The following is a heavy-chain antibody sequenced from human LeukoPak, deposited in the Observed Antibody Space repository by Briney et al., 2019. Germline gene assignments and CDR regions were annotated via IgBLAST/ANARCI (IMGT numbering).Heavy chain of an antibody. J-gene: IGHJ6*04. CDR1: GGSFSGYY. D-gene: IGHD2-2*01. CDR2: INHSGST. CDR3: ARNLRYCSSTSCYLYYYGMDV. V-gene: IGHV4-34*01. Sequence: PSETLSRTCAVYGGSFSGYYWSWIRQPPGKGLEWIGEINHSGSTNYNPSLKSRVTISVDTSKNQFSLKLSSVTAADTAVYYCARNLRYCSSTSCYLYYYGMDVWGKGTTVTVSS.